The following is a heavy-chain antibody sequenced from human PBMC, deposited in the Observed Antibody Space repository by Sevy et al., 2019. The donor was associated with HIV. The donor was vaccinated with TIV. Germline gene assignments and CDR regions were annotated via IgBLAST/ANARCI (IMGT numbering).Heavy chain of an antibody. V-gene: IGHV4-39*01. CDR2: VYYTGTT. CDR1: GDSISSNNYY. Sequence: SETLSLTCAVSGDSISSNNYYWGWIRQSPGKGLEWIGIVYYTGTTYYNPSLKSRVTISVDTSKSQFSLRLSSATAADTAVYFCAGSYYNFWNGYYNPFDSWGQGTLVTVSS. J-gene: IGHJ4*02. D-gene: IGHD3-3*01. CDR3: AGSYYNFWNGYYNPFDS.